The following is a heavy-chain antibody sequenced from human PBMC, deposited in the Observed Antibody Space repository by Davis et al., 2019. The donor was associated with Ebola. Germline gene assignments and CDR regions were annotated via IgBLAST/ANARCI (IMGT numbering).Heavy chain of an antibody. D-gene: IGHD6-19*01. V-gene: IGHV3-23*01. Sequence: GGSLRLSCAASGFTFSIYTMNWVRQAPGKGLEWVSTITGSADLTHYADSVKGRFTVSRDNPKNTLYLQMNSLRAEDTAVYYCATGGAVAAIDYWGQGTLVTVSS. CDR3: ATGGAVAAIDY. J-gene: IGHJ4*02. CDR1: GFTFSIYT. CDR2: ITGSADLT.